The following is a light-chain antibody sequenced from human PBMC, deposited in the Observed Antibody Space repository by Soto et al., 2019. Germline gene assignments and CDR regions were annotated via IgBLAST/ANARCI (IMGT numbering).Light chain of an antibody. CDR2: AAS. CDR1: QTIARY. Sequence: DIQMTQSPSSLSASLGDRVTITCRASQTIARYLNWFQQKPGKAPKVLIFAASSLQSGVPSRFSGSGSGTDFTLTISSLQPEDFATYHCQQTYNTPWTFGQGTKVEIK. V-gene: IGKV1-39*01. CDR3: QQTYNTPWT. J-gene: IGKJ1*01.